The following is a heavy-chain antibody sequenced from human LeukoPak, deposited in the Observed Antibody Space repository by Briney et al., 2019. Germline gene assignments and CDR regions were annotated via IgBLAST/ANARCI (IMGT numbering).Heavy chain of an antibody. CDR3: ARDRGQLGRPYYYGMDV. D-gene: IGHD3-10*01. CDR2: IDFSGDT. J-gene: IGHJ6*02. Sequence: SETLSLTCTVSGGSISSYYWSWIRQPPGKGLEWIGYIDFSGDTNYNPSLKSRLTISVDTSRNQFSLSLDSVTAADTAVYYCARDRGQLGRPYYYGMDVWGQGTTVTVSS. V-gene: IGHV4-59*01. CDR1: GGSISSYY.